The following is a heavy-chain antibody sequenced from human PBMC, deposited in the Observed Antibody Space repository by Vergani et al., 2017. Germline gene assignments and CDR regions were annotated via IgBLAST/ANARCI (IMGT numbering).Heavy chain of an antibody. Sequence: QVQVVQSGAEVKNSGASVKVSCKTSGYTFSKYYMTWVRQAPGQGLEWMGIINPSGGHTKYAQKFQGRVTMTRDTSTSTVYMELSSLRSEDTAIYYCARGDYGILTGYRYWGQGTLVTVSA. J-gene: IGHJ4*02. D-gene: IGHD3-9*01. CDR2: INPSGGHT. V-gene: IGHV1-46*03. CDR1: GYTFSKYY. CDR3: ARGDYGILTGYRY.